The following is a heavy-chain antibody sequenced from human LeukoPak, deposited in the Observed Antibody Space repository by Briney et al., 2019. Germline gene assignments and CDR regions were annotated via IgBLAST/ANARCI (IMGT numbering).Heavy chain of an antibody. D-gene: IGHD2-21*02. V-gene: IGHV1-2*02. J-gene: IGHJ4*02. CDR1: GYTFTGYF. Sequence: ASVEISCKASGYTFTGYFVHWVRQAPGQGLEWMGWINPNSGDTNYAQRFQGRVTMPTDTSVSTAYMELNSLTSDDTAVYYCARGQGDYYFDYWGQGTLVTVSS. CDR3: ARGQGDYYFDY. CDR2: INPNSGDT.